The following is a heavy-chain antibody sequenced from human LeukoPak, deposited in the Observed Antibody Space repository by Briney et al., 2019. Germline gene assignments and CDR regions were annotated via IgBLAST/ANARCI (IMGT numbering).Heavy chain of an antibody. CDR2: INHSGST. Sequence: SETLSLTCAVYGGSFSGYYWSWIRQPPGKGLEWIGEINHSGSTNYNPSLKSRVTISVDTSKNQFSLKLSSVTAADTAVYYCARAVTMIVVPRRAFDIWGQGTMVTVSS. CDR1: GGSFSGYY. J-gene: IGHJ3*02. V-gene: IGHV4-34*01. D-gene: IGHD3-22*01. CDR3: ARAVTMIVVPRRAFDI.